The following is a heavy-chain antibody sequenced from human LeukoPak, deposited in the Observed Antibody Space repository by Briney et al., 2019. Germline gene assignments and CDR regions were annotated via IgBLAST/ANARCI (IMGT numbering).Heavy chain of an antibody. CDR3: AKSLLYYYDRGAFDI. CDR2: ISGSGGST. V-gene: IGHV3-23*01. J-gene: IGHJ3*02. Sequence: HTGGSLRLSCAASGFTFSSYAMSWVRQAPGKGLEWVSAISGSGGSTYYADSVKGRFTISRDNSKNTLYLRMNSLRAEDTAVYYRAKSLLYYYDRGAFDIWGQGTMVTVSS. CDR1: GFTFSSYA. D-gene: IGHD3-22*01.